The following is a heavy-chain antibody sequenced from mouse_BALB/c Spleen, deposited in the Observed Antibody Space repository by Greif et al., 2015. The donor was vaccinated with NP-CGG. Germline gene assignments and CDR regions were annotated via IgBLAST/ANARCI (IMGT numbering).Heavy chain of an antibody. Sequence: VKLMESGPGLVAPSQSLSITCTVSGFSLTSYGVSWVRQPPGKGLEWLGVIWGDGSTNYHSALISRLSISKDNSKSXAFLKLNSLQTDDTATYYCAKQLGLPYYYAMDYWGQGTSVTVSS. CDR2: IWGDGST. CDR3: AKQLGLPYYYAMDY. CDR1: GFSLTSYG. V-gene: IGHV2-3*01. J-gene: IGHJ4*01. D-gene: IGHD3-1*01.